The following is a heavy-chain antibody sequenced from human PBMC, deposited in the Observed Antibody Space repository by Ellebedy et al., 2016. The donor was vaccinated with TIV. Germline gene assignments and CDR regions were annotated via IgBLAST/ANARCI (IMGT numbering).Heavy chain of an antibody. D-gene: IGHD3-10*01. CDR1: GGSISSYY. CDR2: IYYSGST. Sequence: MPSETLSLTCTVSGGSISSYYWSWIRQPPGKGLEWIGYIYYSGSTNYNPSLKSRVTISVDTSKNQFSLKLSSVTAADTAVYYCARRRGSGYGMDVWGQGTTVTVSS. CDR3: ARRRGSGYGMDV. J-gene: IGHJ6*02. V-gene: IGHV4-59*08.